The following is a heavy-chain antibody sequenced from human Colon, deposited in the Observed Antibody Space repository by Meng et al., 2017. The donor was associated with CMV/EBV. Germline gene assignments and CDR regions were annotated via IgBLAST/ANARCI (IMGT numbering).Heavy chain of an antibody. Sequence: SVKVSCKASGGTFSTNAITWVRQAPGHGLEWMGGILPVLDVGHHAQKFQGRVTITADKSTSTAYMELSSLRSDDTAVYYCARPPSLWDYGGIEPFNLWGQGTLVTVSS. CDR3: ARPPSLWDYGGIEPFNL. CDR1: GGTFSTNA. V-gene: IGHV1-69*10. D-gene: IGHD4-23*01. CDR2: ILPVLDVG. J-gene: IGHJ5*02.